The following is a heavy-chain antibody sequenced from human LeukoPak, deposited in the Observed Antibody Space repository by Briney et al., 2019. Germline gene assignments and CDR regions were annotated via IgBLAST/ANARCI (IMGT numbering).Heavy chain of an antibody. D-gene: IGHD3-22*01. J-gene: IGHJ3*02. CDR1: GFTFSTYN. CDR2: INSSSSTI. CDR3: ARDGRAYYDSSGYDTDAFDI. V-gene: IGHV3-48*02. Sequence: PGGSLRLSCAASGFTFSTYNMNWVRQAPGKGLEWVSYINSSSSTIYYADSVKGRFTISRDNAKNSLYLQMNSLRDEETDVYYGARDGRAYYDSSGYDTDAFDIWGQGTMVTVSS.